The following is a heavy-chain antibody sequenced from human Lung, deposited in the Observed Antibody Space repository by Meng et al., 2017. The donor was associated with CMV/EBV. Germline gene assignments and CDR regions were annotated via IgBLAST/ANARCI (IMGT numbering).Heavy chain of an antibody. CDR1: GYTFTSSS. CDR3: ARGNGWRFDY. V-gene: IGHV7-4-1*01. J-gene: IGHJ4*02. D-gene: IGHD6-19*01. CDR2: ININTGNP. Sequence: VQLWQSGSEFKKPWDSVKVTCQAAGYTFTSSSMNWVRHAPGQGLEWMGWININTGNPTYAQGFTGRFVFSLDTSVSTAYLQIDSLKADDTAVYYCARGNGWRFDYWGQGTLVTVSS.